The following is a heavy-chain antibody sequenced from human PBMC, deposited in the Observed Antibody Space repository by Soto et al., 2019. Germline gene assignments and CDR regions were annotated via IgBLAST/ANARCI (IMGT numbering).Heavy chain of an antibody. D-gene: IGHD1-7*01. CDR3: ARDHGVPLTGTTEDYYYYGMDV. CDR1: GFTFSSYW. V-gene: IGHV3-74*01. CDR2: INSDGSST. Sequence: PGGSLRLSCAASGFTFSSYWMHWVRQAPGKGLVWVSRINSDGSSTSYADSVKGRFTISRDNAKNTLYLQMNSLRAEDTAVYYCARDHGVPLTGTTEDYYYYGMDVWGQGTTVTVSS. J-gene: IGHJ6*02.